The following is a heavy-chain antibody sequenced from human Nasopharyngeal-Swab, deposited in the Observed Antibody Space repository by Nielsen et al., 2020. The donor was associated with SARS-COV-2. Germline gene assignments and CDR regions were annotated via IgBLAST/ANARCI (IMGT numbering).Heavy chain of an antibody. CDR3: AKANALFWFGQFKNDAFDI. D-gene: IGHD3-10*01. Sequence: GESLKISCTAPGFSFNNYGMHWVRQAPGKGLEWVAVISYEGSKKFYAESVEGRFTISRDYSKNTLYLQMDSLRTEDTAMYFCAKANALFWFGQFKNDAFDIWGQGTMVAVSS. CDR2: ISYEGSKK. J-gene: IGHJ3*02. CDR1: GFSFNNYG. V-gene: IGHV3-30*18.